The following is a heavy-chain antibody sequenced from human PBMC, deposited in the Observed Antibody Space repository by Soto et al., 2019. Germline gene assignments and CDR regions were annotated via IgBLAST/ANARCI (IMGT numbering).Heavy chain of an antibody. J-gene: IGHJ5*02. V-gene: IGHV1-69*13. CDR1: GGTISSYA. CDR3: ARESIAAAGSNWFDP. CDR2: IIPIFGTA. D-gene: IGHD6-13*01. Sequence: SVTVSCKASGGTISSYAISWVRQAPGQGLEWMGGIIPIFGTANYAQKFQGRVTITADESTSTAYMELSSLRAEDTAVYYCARESIAAAGSNWFDPWGQGTLVTVSS.